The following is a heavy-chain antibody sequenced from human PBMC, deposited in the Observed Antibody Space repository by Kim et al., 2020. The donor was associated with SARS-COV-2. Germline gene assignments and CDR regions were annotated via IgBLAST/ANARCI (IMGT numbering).Heavy chain of an antibody. Sequence: SETLSLTCTVSGGSVSSGSYYWSWIRQPPGKGLEWIGYIYYSGSTNYNPSLKSRVTISVDTSKNQFSLKLSSVTAADTAVYYCVRLPVHLAYCGGDCYVFDYWGQGTLVTVSS. V-gene: IGHV4-61*01. CDR3: VRLPVHLAYCGGDCYVFDY. D-gene: IGHD2-21*02. CDR2: IYYSGST. CDR1: GGSVSSGSYY. J-gene: IGHJ4*02.